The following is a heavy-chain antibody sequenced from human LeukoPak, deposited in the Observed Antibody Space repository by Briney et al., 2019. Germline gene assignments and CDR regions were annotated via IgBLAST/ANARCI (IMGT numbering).Heavy chain of an antibody. CDR3: ARPMLAYCGGDCPRAYFDY. V-gene: IGHV1-18*01. CDR2: ISAYNGNT. D-gene: IGHD2-21*02. CDR1: GYTFTSYG. J-gene: IGHJ4*02. Sequence: ASVKVSCKASGYTFTSYGISWVRQAPGQGLEWMGWISAYNGNTNYAQKLQGRVTMTTDTSTSTAYMELRSLRSEDTAVYYCARPMLAYCGGDCPRAYFDYWGQGTLVTVSS.